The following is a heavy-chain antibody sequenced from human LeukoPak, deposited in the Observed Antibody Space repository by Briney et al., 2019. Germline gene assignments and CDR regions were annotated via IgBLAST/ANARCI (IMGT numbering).Heavy chain of an antibody. J-gene: IGHJ6*02. CDR2: IKKDGSEK. CDR3: ARGIGSSSRTYYYYYYSMDV. D-gene: IGHD6-13*01. V-gene: IGHV3-7*01. Sequence: GGSLRLSCAASGLTFSSYWMSWVRQAPGKGLEWVANIKKDGSEKYYVDSVKGRFTISRDNAKNSLYLQMNSLRAGDTAVYYCARGIGSSSRTYYYYYYSMDVWGQGTTVTVSS. CDR1: GLTFSSYW.